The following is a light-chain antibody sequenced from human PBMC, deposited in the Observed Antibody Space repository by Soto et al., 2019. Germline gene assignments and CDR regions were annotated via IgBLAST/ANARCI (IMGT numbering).Light chain of an antibody. CDR1: QSISSNY. Sequence: EIVLTQSPGTLSLSPGERATLSCRASQSISSNYLAWYQQKPGQAPRLLVYGASSRATGIPDRFSGSGSGTDFTLSVSRVEPEDFAVYYCQQYGSSRFTFGPGTKVDFK. CDR2: GAS. CDR3: QQYGSSRFT. J-gene: IGKJ3*01. V-gene: IGKV3-20*01.